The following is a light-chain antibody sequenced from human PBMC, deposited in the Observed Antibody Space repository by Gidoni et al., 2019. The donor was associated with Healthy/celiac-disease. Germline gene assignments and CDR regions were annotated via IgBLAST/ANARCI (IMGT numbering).Light chain of an antibody. V-gene: IGKV3-11*01. CDR2: DAS. CDR3: QQRSNWPLT. Sequence: EIVLTQSPATLSLSPGERATLSCRASLSVSSYLARYQQKPGQAPSLLIYDASNRATGIPARFSGSWSGTDFTLTISSLEPEDFAVYYFQQRSNWPLTFGGGTKVEIK. CDR1: LSVSSY. J-gene: IGKJ4*01.